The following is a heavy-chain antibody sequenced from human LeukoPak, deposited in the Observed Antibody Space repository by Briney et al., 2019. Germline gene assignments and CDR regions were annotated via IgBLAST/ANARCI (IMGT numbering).Heavy chain of an antibody. CDR2: IRDDGSNE. D-gene: IGHD3-22*01. V-gene: IGHV3-30*02. J-gene: IGHJ4*02. Sequence: PGGSLRLSCAAPGFTFSSYGMHWVRQAPGKGLEWVAFIRDDGSNEYYADSVKGRFTISRDNSKNTLYLQMNSLRAEDTAVYYCAKDYSDSSGYFRVPHVFDFWGQGTLVTVSS. CDR3: AKDYSDSSGYFRVPHVFDF. CDR1: GFTFSSYG.